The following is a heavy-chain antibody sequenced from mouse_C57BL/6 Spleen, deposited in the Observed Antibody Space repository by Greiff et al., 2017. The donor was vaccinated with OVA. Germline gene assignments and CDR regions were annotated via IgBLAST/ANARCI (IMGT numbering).Heavy chain of an antibody. Sequence: QVQLQQPGAELVKPGASVKMSCKASGYTFTSYWITWVKPRPGQGLEWIGDIYPGSGSTNYNEKFKSKAKLTVDTSSSTAYMQLSSLTSDDSSVYYCANPGDYYGSSYGYFDVWGTGTTVTVSS. J-gene: IGHJ1*03. CDR1: GYTFTSYW. V-gene: IGHV1-55*01. CDR2: IYPGSGST. CDR3: ANPGDYYGSSYGYFDV. D-gene: IGHD1-1*01.